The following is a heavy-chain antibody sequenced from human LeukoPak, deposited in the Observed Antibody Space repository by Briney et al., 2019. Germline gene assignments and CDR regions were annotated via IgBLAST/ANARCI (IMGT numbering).Heavy chain of an antibody. J-gene: IGHJ4*02. D-gene: IGHD3-9*01. CDR3: ARSGLRYFDWSDY. Sequence: PGGSLRLSCAASGFTFSSYSMNWVRQAPGKGLEWVSSISSSSSYIYYADSVKGRFTISRDNAKNSLYLQMNSLRAEDTAVYYCARSGLRYFDWSDYWGQGTLVTVSS. CDR2: ISSSSSYI. CDR1: GFTFSSYS. V-gene: IGHV3-21*01.